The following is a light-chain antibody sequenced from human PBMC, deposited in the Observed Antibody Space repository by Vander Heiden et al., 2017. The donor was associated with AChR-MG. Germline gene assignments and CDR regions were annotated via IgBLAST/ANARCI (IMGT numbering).Light chain of an antibody. CDR1: KSISSY. CDR3: QQCDSTPLT. Sequence: DIQMTKSPSSMSASVGDRVNITCRASKSISSYLNWYQQKPGKAPKLLIYAASSLQSGVPSRFSGSGSGTDFTLTISSLQPEDFATFYCQQCDSTPLTFGGGTKVEIK. V-gene: IGKV1-39*01. CDR2: AAS. J-gene: IGKJ4*01.